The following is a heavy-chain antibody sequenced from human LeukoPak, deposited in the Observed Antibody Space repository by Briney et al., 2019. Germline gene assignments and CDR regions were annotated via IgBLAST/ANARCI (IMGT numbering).Heavy chain of an antibody. Sequence: PGGSLRLSCAASGFTFSSYGMHWVRQAPGKGLEWVAVISYDGSNKYYADSVKGRFTISRDNSKNTLYLQMNSLRAEDTAVYYCARVQWGSLVAIDYWGQGTLVTVSS. CDR1: GFTFSSYG. CDR3: ARVQWGSLVAIDY. CDR2: ISYDGSNK. V-gene: IGHV3-30*03. J-gene: IGHJ4*02. D-gene: IGHD5-12*01.